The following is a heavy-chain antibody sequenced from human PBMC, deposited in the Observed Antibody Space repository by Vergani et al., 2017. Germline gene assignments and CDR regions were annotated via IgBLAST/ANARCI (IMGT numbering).Heavy chain of an antibody. V-gene: IGHV3-23*01. CDR3: VKDAGSYENFFVS. CDR1: GFTFSTYA. D-gene: IGHD2-15*01. CDR2: LTGGGGST. Sequence: EVQLLESGGSLKQPGGSVRLSCAASGFTFSTYAMHWVRQAPGKGLEWVSALTGGGGSTYYADPFKGRFIISRDNSRDTLYLQMNSLRPEDTATYYCVKDAGSYENFFVSWGQGTLVTVSS. J-gene: IGHJ4*02.